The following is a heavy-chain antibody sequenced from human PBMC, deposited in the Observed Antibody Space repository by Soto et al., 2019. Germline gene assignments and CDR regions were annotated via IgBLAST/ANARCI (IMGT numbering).Heavy chain of an antibody. V-gene: IGHV4-30-4*01. CDR1: GGSISSGDYY. D-gene: IGHD3-9*01. J-gene: IGHJ4*02. CDR2: IYYSGST. CDR3: ARVEYYDILTGYGFDY. Sequence: QVQLQESGPGLVKPSQTLSLTCTVSGGSISSGDYYWGWIRQPPGKGLEWIGYIYYSGSTYYNPSLNSRVTISVDTSKNQFSLKLSSVTAADTAVYYCARVEYYDILTGYGFDYWGQGTLVTVSS.